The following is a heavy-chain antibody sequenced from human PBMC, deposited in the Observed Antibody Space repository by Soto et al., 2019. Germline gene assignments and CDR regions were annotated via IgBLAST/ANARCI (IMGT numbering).Heavy chain of an antibody. CDR2: IYYSGST. CDR1: GGSVSSGSYY. V-gene: IGHV4-61*01. D-gene: IGHD2-21*01. Sequence: SETLSLTCTVSGGSVSSGSYYWSWIRQHPGKGLEWIGYIYYSGSTNYNPSLKSRVTISVDTSKNQFSLKLSSVTAADTAVYYCAREVGGEYSSFADYWGQGTLVTVSS. J-gene: IGHJ4*02. CDR3: AREVGGEYSSFADY.